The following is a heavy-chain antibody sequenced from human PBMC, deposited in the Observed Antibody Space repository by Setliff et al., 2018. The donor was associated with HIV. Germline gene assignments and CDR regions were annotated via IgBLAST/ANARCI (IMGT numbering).Heavy chain of an antibody. Sequence: PSETLSLTCAVYGGSLSGYYWSWVRQSPGRGLEWIGEINQSGNTNFNPSLKSRLIISVDTSKSQFSLKLTSVTAAETALYYCAREGGQGYSGSGSFYHRNFDLWGRGTLVTVSS. CDR3: AREGGQGYSGSGSFYHRNFDL. J-gene: IGHJ2*01. V-gene: IGHV4-34*01. D-gene: IGHD3-10*01. CDR1: GGSLSGYY. CDR2: INQSGNT.